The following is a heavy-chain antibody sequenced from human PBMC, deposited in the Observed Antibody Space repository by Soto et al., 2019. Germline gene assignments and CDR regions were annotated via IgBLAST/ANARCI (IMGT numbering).Heavy chain of an antibody. Sequence: QVQLVQSGAEVKKPGASVKVSCKASGYTFTSYGISWVRQAPGQGLEWMGWISAYNGNTNYAQKLQGRVTMTTDTSTSTAYMELRSLRSDDTAVYYCAREGGIAAADPRGYYYYGMDVWGQGTTVTVSS. CDR2: ISAYNGNT. CDR1: GYTFTSYG. D-gene: IGHD6-13*01. V-gene: IGHV1-18*04. CDR3: AREGGIAAADPRGYYYYGMDV. J-gene: IGHJ6*02.